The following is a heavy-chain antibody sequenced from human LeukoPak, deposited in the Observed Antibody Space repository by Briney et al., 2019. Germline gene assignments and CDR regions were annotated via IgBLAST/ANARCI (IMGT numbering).Heavy chain of an antibody. J-gene: IGHJ6*02. D-gene: IGHD4-11*01. V-gene: IGHV4-31*09. Sequence: PSETLSLTCTVSGGSISSGGYYWSWIRQHPGKGLEWIGYIYYSGSTYYNPSLKSRVTISVDKSKNQFSLKLSSVTAADTAVYYCAGAHDDYSNPKSPDYYYYYGMDVWGQGTTVTVSS. CDR3: AGAHDDYSNPKSPDYYYYYGMDV. CDR2: IYYSGST. CDR1: GGSISSGGYY.